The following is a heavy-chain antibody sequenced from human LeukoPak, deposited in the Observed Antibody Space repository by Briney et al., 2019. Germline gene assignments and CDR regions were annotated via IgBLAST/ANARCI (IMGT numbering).Heavy chain of an antibody. CDR2: ISGSGSTT. CDR3: AKGSSGWFGNYFDY. D-gene: IGHD6-19*01. CDR1: GFTFSTYG. J-gene: IGHJ4*02. V-gene: IGHV3-23*01. Sequence: GGSLRLSCSASGFTFSTYGMSWVRQAPGKGLEWVISISGSGSTTFYADSVKGRFTISRDNSNNMLYLQMTSLRAEDTAVYYCAKGSSGWFGNYFDYWGQGTLVTVSS.